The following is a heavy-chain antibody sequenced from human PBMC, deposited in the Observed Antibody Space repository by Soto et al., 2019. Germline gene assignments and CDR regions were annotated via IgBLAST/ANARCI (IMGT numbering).Heavy chain of an antibody. J-gene: IGHJ4*02. CDR1: GGTISSWY. D-gene: IGHD4-17*01. V-gene: IGHV4-59*08. CDR3: ARSGHYGDFYFDF. CDR2: IYYSGST. Sequence: TSETLSLTCTVSGGTISSWYWSWIRQPPGKGLEWIGYIYYSGSTNCNPSLKSRVTISVDTSKNQFSLKLSSVTAADTAVYYCARSGHYGDFYFDFWGQGALVTVSS.